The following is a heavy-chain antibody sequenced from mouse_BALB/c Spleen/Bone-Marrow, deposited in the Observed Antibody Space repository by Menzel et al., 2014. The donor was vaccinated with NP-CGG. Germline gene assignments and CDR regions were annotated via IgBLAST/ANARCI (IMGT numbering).Heavy chain of an antibody. V-gene: IGHV4-1*02. CDR1: GFDFSRYW. CDR2: INPDSSTI. D-gene: IGHD1-1*01. CDR3: ARLGYYGALAY. J-gene: IGHJ3*01. Sequence: EVQLVESGGGLVQPGGSPKLSCAASGFDFSRYWMSWVRQAPGKGLEWIGEINPDSSTINYTPSLKDKFIISRDNAKNTLYLQMSKVRSEDTALYYCARLGYYGALAYWGQGTLVTVSA.